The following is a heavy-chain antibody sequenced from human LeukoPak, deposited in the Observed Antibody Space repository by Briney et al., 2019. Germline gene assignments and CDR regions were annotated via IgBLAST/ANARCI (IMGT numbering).Heavy chain of an antibody. D-gene: IGHD6-19*01. CDR1: GYTFTAYY. J-gene: IGHJ4*02. V-gene: IGHV1-2*02. CDR3: ARGRGSGWKGGFDY. CDR2: INPNSGGT. Sequence: EASVKVSCKASGYTFTAYYMHWVRQAPGQGLEWMGWINPNSGGTNYAQKFQGRVTMTRDTSISTAYMELSRLRSDDTAVYYCARGRGSGWKGGFDYWGQGTLVTVSS.